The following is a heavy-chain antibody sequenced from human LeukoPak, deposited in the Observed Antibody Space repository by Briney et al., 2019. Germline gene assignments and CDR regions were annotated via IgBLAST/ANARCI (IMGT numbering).Heavy chain of an antibody. CDR2: ISSSSSYI. Sequence: PGGSLRLSCAASGFTFSSYSMNWVRQAPGKGLEWVSSISSSSSYIYYADSVKGRFTISRDNAKNSLYLQMNSLRAEDTAVYYCARDSNVGFLEWKQDWFDPWGQGTLVTVSS. V-gene: IGHV3-21*01. J-gene: IGHJ5*02. CDR3: ARDSNVGFLEWKQDWFDP. D-gene: IGHD3-3*01. CDR1: GFTFSSYS.